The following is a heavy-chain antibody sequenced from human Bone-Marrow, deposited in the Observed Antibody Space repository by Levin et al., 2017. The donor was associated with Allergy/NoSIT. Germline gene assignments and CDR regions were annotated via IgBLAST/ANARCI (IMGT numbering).Heavy chain of an antibody. D-gene: IGHD1-26*01. CDR1: GFTLSSYA. CDR3: AKRPRGGGSDRFDY. CDR2: ISGRGGST. Sequence: GGSLRLSCAASGFTLSSYAMSWVRQAPGKGLEWVSAISGRGGSTYYADSVKGLFTISRDNSKNTLYLQMNSLRAEDTAVYYCAKRPRGGGSDRFDYWGQGTLVTVSS. V-gene: IGHV3-23*01. J-gene: IGHJ4*02.